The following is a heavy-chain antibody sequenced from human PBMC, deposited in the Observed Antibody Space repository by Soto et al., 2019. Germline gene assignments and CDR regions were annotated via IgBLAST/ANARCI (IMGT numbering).Heavy chain of an antibody. CDR1: GFTVTSNY. CDR3: ARDFGGN. CDR2: IYAGGNT. J-gene: IGHJ4*02. V-gene: IGHV3-66*01. D-gene: IGHD3-10*01. Sequence: EVELVESGGGLVQPGGSLRLSCAASGFTVTSNYMSWVRQAPGKGLEWVSVIYAGGNTYYADSVKGRFTISRDNLKNMVYLQMNSLRADDTAVYYCARDFGGNWGQGTLVTVSS.